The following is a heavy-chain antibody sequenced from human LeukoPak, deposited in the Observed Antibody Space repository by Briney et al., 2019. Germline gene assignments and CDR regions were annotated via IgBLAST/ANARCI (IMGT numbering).Heavy chain of an antibody. CDR3: AKDVRDGYNTGYFDY. Sequence: GSLRLSCAASGFTFSSYAMSWVRQAPGKGLEWVSAISGSGGSTYYADSVKGRFTISRDNSKNTLYLQMNSLRAEDTAVYYCAKDVRDGYNTGYFDYWGQGTLVTVSS. D-gene: IGHD5-24*01. CDR1: GFTFSSYA. V-gene: IGHV3-23*01. J-gene: IGHJ4*02. CDR2: ISGSGGST.